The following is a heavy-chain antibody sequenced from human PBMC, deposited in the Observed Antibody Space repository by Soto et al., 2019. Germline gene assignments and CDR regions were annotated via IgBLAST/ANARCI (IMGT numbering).Heavy chain of an antibody. Sequence: ASVKVSCKASGYTFTGYYMHWVRQAPGQGLEWMGWINPNSGGTNYAQKFQGRVTMTRDTSISTAYMELSRLRSDDTAVYYCARKSGPLRSFDPWGQGTLVTVSS. CDR3: ARKSGPLRSFDP. V-gene: IGHV1-2*02. D-gene: IGHD3-3*01. J-gene: IGHJ5*02. CDR1: GYTFTGYY. CDR2: INPNSGGT.